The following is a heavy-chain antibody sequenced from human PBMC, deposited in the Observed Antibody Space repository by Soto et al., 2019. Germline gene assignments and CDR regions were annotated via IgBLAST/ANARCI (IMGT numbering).Heavy chain of an antibody. CDR2: ISGSGGST. Sequence: GGSLRLSCSASGFTFSSYGMSWVRQARGKGLEWVSAISGSGGSTYYADSVKGRFTISRDNSKNTLYLQMSSLRAEDTAVYYCAKWRSSWTNYYYYYGMDVWGQGTTVTVSS. CDR1: GFTFSSYG. J-gene: IGHJ6*02. D-gene: IGHD6-13*01. V-gene: IGHV3-23*01. CDR3: AKWRSSWTNYYYYYGMDV.